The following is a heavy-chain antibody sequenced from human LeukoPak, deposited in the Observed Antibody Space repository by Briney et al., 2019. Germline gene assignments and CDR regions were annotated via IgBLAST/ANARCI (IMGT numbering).Heavy chain of an antibody. V-gene: IGHV3-48*03. CDR3: ARGKGGYGPFDY. J-gene: IGHJ4*02. Sequence: GAPRLSRVPRRYSSSSYQPTWARQTQEKGRECVSYITDSGSNIYYADSVKGRFTISRDNAKNSLYLQMNSLRAEDTAVYYCARGKGGYGPFDYWGQGTLVTVSS. D-gene: IGHD6-25*01. CDR1: RYSSSSYQ. CDR2: ITDSGSNI.